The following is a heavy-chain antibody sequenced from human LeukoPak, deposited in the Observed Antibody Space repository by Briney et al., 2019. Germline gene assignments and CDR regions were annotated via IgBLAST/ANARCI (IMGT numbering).Heavy chain of an antibody. CDR2: IKQDGSEK. D-gene: IGHD1-26*01. J-gene: IGHJ4*02. CDR3: AREGVKWDLDY. Sequence: GGSLRLSCAASGFTFSSYWMSWVRQAPWKGLEWVANIKQDGSEKYYVDSVKGRFTISRDNAKNSLYLQMNSLRAEDTAVYYCAREGVKWDLDYWGQGTLVTVSS. CDR1: GFTFSSYW. V-gene: IGHV3-7*01.